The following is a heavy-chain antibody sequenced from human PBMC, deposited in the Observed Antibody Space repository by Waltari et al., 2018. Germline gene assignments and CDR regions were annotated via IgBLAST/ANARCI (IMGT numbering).Heavy chain of an antibody. Sequence: QVQLVESGGGVVQPGMSLRLSCAASGFTFSSYGMHWVRPAPGTGLEWVAGISYDGSNKYYADSVKGRFTISRDKSKNTLYLQMNSLRAEDTAVYYCAKDTGRGSSSLPKGYFQHWGQGTLVTVSS. CDR3: AKDTGRGSSSLPKGYFQH. CDR1: GFTFSSYG. D-gene: IGHD6-13*01. J-gene: IGHJ1*01. V-gene: IGHV3-30*18. CDR2: ISYDGSNK.